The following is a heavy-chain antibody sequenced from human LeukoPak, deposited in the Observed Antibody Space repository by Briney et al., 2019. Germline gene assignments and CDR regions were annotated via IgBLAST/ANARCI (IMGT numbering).Heavy chain of an antibody. CDR1: GFTFDDYA. CDR3: ARGNRDSSGFYYYYGMDV. Sequence: PGRSLRLSCAASGFTFDDYAMHWVRQAPGKGLEWVSGISWNSGSIGYAASVKGRFTISRDNAKNSLHLQLSSLRAEDTAFYYCARGNRDSSGFYYYYGMDVWGQGTTVTVSS. CDR2: ISWNSGSI. J-gene: IGHJ6*02. D-gene: IGHD6-19*01. V-gene: IGHV3-9*01.